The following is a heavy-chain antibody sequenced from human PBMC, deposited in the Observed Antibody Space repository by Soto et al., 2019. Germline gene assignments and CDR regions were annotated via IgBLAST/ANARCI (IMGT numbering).Heavy chain of an antibody. CDR2: INSDGSTT. J-gene: IGHJ4*02. Sequence: EVQLVESGGGLVQPGGSLRLSCAASGFLFSSYWMHWVRQAPGRGLVWVSRINSDGSTTDYADSVKGRFTISRDNAKNTLFLQMNSLRAEDTAVYFCARGRPFDYWGQVTLVTVSS. CDR3: ARGRPFDY. CDR1: GFLFSSYW. V-gene: IGHV3-74*01.